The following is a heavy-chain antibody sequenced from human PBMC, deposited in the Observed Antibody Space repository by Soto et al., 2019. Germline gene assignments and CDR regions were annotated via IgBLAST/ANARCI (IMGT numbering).Heavy chain of an antibody. J-gene: IGHJ6*02. CDR1: GFTFDDYT. CDR2: ISWDGGST. D-gene: IGHD4-4*01. CDR3: AKDINSNYPTSPDGMDV. Sequence: GSLRLSCAASGFTFDDYTMHWVRQAPGKGLEWVSLISWDGGSTYYADSVKGRFTISRDNSKNSLYLQMNSLRTEDTALYYCAKDINSNYPTSPDGMDVWGQGTTVTVSS. V-gene: IGHV3-43*01.